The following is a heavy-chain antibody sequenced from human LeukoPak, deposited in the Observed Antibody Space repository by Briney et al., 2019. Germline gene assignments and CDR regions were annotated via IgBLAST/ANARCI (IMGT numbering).Heavy chain of an antibody. Sequence: PGGSLRLSCAASGFTFSSYWMHWVGQAPGKGLVWVSRINSDGSSTSYADSVKGRFTISRDNAKNTLYLQMNSLRAEDTAVYYCARAGPDRWLQGYWGQGTLVTVSS. J-gene: IGHJ4*02. D-gene: IGHD5-24*01. CDR3: ARAGPDRWLQGY. CDR1: GFTFSSYW. V-gene: IGHV3-74*01. CDR2: INSDGSST.